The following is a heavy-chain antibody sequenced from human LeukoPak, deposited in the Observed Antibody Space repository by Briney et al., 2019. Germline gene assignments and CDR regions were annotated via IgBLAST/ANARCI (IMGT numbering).Heavy chain of an antibody. CDR2: IKQDGSEK. J-gene: IGHJ4*02. CDR3: ACYGIAPPY. Sequence: GGSLRLSCAASGFTFSSYWMSWVRQAPGKGLEWVASIKQDGSEKYYVDSVKGRFTISRDNAKNSMYLQMNSLRAEDTAVYYCACYGIAPPYWGQGTLVTVSS. D-gene: IGHD2-15*01. V-gene: IGHV3-7*02. CDR1: GFTFSSYW.